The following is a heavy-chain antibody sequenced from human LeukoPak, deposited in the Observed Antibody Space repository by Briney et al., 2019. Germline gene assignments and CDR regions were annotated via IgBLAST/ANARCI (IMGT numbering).Heavy chain of an antibody. CDR1: GYTFTSYG. CDR3: AIHFDYDILTGDDYYFDS. CDR2: ISAYDGNT. V-gene: IGHV1-18*01. J-gene: IGHJ4*02. D-gene: IGHD3-9*01. Sequence: ASVKVSCKASGYTFTSYGISWVRQAPGQGLEWMGLISAYDGNTNYAQKLQGRVTMTTDTSTSTAYMELRSLRSDDTAVYYCAIHFDYDILTGDDYYFDSWGQGTLVTASS.